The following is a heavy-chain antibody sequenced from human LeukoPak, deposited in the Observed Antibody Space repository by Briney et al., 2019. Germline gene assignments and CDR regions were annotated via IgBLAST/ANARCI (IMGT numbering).Heavy chain of an antibody. CDR2: ISAYNGNT. J-gene: IGHJ6*03. CDR3: ARDHVEGSSWYLYYYYYYMDV. V-gene: IGHV1-18*01. D-gene: IGHD6-13*01. CDR1: GYTFTSYG. Sequence: ASVKVSCKASGYTFTSYGISWVRQAPGQGLEWMGWISAYNGNTNYAQKLQGRVTMTTDTSTSTAYMELRSLRSDDTAVYYCARDHVEGSSWYLYYYYYYMDVWGKGTTVTVSS.